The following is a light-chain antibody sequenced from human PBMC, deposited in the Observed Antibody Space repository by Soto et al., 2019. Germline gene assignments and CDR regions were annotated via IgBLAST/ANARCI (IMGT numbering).Light chain of an antibody. CDR1: QSLLHINGYNY. Sequence: DLVVTQTPISLPVTPGEPASISCRSSQSLLHINGYNYLDWYLQKPGQSPQLLIYEVSTRVSGVPDRFSGSGSGTDFTLEISRVETDDVGIYYCMQSTQLPPTFGQGARLEIK. V-gene: IGKV2D-29*02. J-gene: IGKJ5*01. CDR2: EVS. CDR3: MQSTQLPPT.